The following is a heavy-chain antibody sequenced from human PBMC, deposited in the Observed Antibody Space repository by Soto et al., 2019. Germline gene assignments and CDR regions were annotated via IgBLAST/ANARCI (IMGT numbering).Heavy chain of an antibody. V-gene: IGHV1-2*02. D-gene: IGHD2-8*01. Sequence: QVQLVQSGAEVKKPGASVKVSGKASGYTFTSYYMHWVRQAPGQGLEWMGWINPDSGVTYYPHKFQDRVTMTRDTSISTAYMELSRLTSDDTALYYCARDRGVREVRGQGTTVIVSS. CDR2: INPDSGVT. CDR3: ARDRGVREV. CDR1: GYTFTSYY. J-gene: IGHJ6*02.